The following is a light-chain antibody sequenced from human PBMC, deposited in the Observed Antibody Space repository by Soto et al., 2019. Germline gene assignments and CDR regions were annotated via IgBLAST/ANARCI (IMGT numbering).Light chain of an antibody. V-gene: IGKV3-15*01. CDR1: QSVGFN. CDR2: GTA. J-gene: IGKJ4*01. CDR3: QQYNNWPPLT. Sequence: ETVMTQSPATLPVSPGERATVSCRASQSVGFNLAWYQQKPGQAPRLLLYGTATSATGVPARFGGSGSGTEFTLSISRLPSEDFAVYYCQQYNNWPPLTFGGGTKVEIK.